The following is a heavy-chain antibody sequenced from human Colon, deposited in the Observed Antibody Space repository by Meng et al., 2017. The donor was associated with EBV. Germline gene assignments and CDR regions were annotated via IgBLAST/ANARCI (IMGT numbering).Heavy chain of an antibody. CDR1: GWSFSDSY. CDR3: ASSDCSGGTCYLDC. Sequence: QVQLQQWGSGLLEPAQTLSLTCTCYGWSFSDSYWTWIRQPPGKGLEWIGEINHVGSTTCNPSLKSRVTISVDTSKNQFSLKLSSVTAADAAVYYCASSDCSGGTCYLDCWGQGTLVTVSS. CDR2: INHVGST. J-gene: IGHJ4*02. V-gene: IGHV4-34*01. D-gene: IGHD2-15*01.